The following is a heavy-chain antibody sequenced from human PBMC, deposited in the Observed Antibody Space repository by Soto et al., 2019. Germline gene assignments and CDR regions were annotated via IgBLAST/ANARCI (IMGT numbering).Heavy chain of an antibody. Sequence: QVQLVQSGGEVKKPGASVKVSCKASGYTFTSYAMHWVRRAPGQRLAWMGWINAGNGNTKNSQKFQGRVTITRGVSASAATTKLRCSRTVGTAVYDCARDDCSNGVCDHDAFDIWGQGTMVTVSS. V-gene: IGHV1-3*01. CDR1: GYTFTSYA. CDR3: ARDDCSNGVCDHDAFDI. D-gene: IGHD2-8*01. CDR2: INAGNGNT. J-gene: IGHJ3*02.